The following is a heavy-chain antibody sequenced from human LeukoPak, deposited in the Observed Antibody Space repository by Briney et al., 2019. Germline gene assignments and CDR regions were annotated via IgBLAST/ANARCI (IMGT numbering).Heavy chain of an antibody. CDR1: GYTFTGYH. CDR3: ARDRGSYSSDAFDI. D-gene: IGHD1-26*01. Sequence: ASVKVSCKASGYTFTGYHMHWVRQAPGQGLEWMGWINPNSGGTNYVQRFQGRVTMTRDTSISTAYMELSRLISDDTAVYYCARDRGSYSSDAFDIWGQGTMVTVSS. V-gene: IGHV1-2*02. J-gene: IGHJ3*02. CDR2: INPNSGGT.